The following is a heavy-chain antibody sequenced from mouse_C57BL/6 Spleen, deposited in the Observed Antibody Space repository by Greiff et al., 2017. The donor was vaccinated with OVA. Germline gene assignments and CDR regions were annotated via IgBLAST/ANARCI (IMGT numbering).Heavy chain of an antibody. V-gene: IGHV5-15*01. CDR2: ISNLAYSI. J-gene: IGHJ3*01. CDR3: ARPLPAGGFAY. Sequence: EVKLVESGGGLVQPGGSLKLSCAASGFTFSDYGMAWVRQAPRKGPEWVAFISNLAYSIYYADTVTGRFTISRENAKNTLYLEMSSLRSEDTAMYYCARPLPAGGFAYWGQGTLVTVSA. CDR1: GFTFSDYG.